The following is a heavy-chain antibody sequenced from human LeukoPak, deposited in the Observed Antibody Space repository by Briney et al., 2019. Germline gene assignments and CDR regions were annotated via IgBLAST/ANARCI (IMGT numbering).Heavy chain of an antibody. CDR3: AKDLIVVVITGALDY. CDR1: GFTVSSNY. Sequence: GGSLRLSCAASGFTVSSNYMSWVRQAPGKGLEWVSVIYSGGSTYYADSVKGRFTISRDNSKNTLYLQMNSLRSDDTAVYYCAKDLIVVVITGALDYWGQGTLVTVSS. D-gene: IGHD3-22*01. J-gene: IGHJ4*02. CDR2: IYSGGST. V-gene: IGHV3-53*05.